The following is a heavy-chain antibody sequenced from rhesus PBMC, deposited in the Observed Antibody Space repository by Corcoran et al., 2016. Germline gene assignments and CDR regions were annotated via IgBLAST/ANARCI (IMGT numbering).Heavy chain of an antibody. V-gene: IGHV3-178*01. Sequence: EVQLVESGGGLAQPGWSLRLSCAASGFTFSDYYMDWVRPAPGKGLEWVELISNGGGSKWYADTEKGRSTISRDNSKNTLYLQMHSLRAEDTAVYYCARDAPWRQLDLDYWGQGVLVTVSS. CDR3: ARDAPWRQLDLDY. J-gene: IGHJ4*01. CDR1: GFTFSDYY. D-gene: IGHD6-25*01. CDR2: ISNGGGSK.